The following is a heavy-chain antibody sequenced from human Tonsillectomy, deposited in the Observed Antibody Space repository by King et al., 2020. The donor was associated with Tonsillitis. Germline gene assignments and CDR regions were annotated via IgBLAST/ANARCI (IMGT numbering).Heavy chain of an antibody. D-gene: IGHD3-10*02. CDR1: GYTFTSYD. Sequence: QLMKSGAEVKKPGASVKVSGKASGYTFTSYDINWVRQATGQGLEWMGWMNPNSGNTGYAQKFQGRVTMTRNTSISTAYMELSSLRSEDTAVYYCARFSVVFGELFDYWGQGTLVTVSS. J-gene: IGHJ4*02. CDR2: MNPNSGNT. CDR3: ARFSVVFGELFDY. V-gene: IGHV1-8*01.